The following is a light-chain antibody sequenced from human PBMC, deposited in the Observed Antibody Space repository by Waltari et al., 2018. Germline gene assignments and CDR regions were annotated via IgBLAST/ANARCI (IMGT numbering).Light chain of an antibody. J-gene: IGLJ3*02. CDR2: RNN. CDR1: TSNIGRNY. CDR3: ATWDGSLTAWV. V-gene: IGLV1-47*01. Sequence: QSVLTPPPSSSGTPGQRVTLSCSGTTSNIGRNYLYWYQQFPGTATQLPVYRNNERPSGVLDRISGSKSGTSASLAISGLRSEDEADYYCATWDGSLTAWVFGGGTKVTVL.